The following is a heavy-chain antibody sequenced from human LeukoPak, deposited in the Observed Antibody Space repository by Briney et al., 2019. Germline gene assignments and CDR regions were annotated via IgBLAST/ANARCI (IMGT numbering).Heavy chain of an antibody. D-gene: IGHD2-2*01. Sequence: SETLSLTCTVSDGSIRSFNYYWSWIRQYPGKGLEWIGNVYHSGTTYYNPSLSRRVATSIDTSRNQFSLNLTSVTAADTAVYYCAGHVGCSASSCYVFDHWGQGALVTVSS. CDR1: DGSIRSFNYY. CDR2: VYHSGTT. V-gene: IGHV4-31*03. CDR3: AGHVGCSASSCYVFDH. J-gene: IGHJ4*02.